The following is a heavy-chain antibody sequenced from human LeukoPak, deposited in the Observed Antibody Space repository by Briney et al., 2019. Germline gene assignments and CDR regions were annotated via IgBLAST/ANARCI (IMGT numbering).Heavy chain of an antibody. Sequence: GASVKVSCKASGGTFSCYAISWVRQAPGQGLEWMGRIIPILGIANYAQKFQGRVTITADKSTSTAYMELSSLRSEDTAVYYCARVVAAADGGDYGMDVWGQGTTVTVSS. CDR3: ARVVAAADGGDYGMDV. CDR2: IIPILGIA. V-gene: IGHV1-69*04. D-gene: IGHD6-13*01. J-gene: IGHJ6*02. CDR1: GGTFSCYA.